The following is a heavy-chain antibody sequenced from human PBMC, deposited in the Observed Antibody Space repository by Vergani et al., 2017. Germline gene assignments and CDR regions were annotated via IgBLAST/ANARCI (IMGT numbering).Heavy chain of an antibody. V-gene: IGHV3-21*01. Sequence: EVQLVESGGGLVKPGGSLRLSCAASGFTFSSYSMNWVRQAPGKGLEWVSSISSSSSYIYYADSVKGRFTISRDNAKNSLYLQMNSLRAEDTAVYYCARDLFYYDSSGYYHQWGQGTLVTVSS. J-gene: IGHJ4*02. CDR1: GFTFSSYS. CDR3: ARDLFYYDSSGYYHQ. D-gene: IGHD3-22*01. CDR2: ISSSSSYI.